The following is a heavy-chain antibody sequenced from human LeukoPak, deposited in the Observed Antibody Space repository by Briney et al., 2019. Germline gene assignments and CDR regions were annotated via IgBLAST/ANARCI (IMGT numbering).Heavy chain of an antibody. CDR1: GGSNSLYY. CDR2: ISYSGSA. V-gene: IGHV4-59*08. D-gene: IGHD6-19*01. J-gene: IGHJ4*02. CDR3: ARHEKSSGCYYDY. Sequence: PSETLSLTCTVSGGSNSLYYWSWIRQPPGKGLEWIGYISYSGSANYNPSLKSRVTISVDTSNNHFSLKLSSVTAADTAVYYCARHEKSSGCYYDYWGQGTLVTVSS.